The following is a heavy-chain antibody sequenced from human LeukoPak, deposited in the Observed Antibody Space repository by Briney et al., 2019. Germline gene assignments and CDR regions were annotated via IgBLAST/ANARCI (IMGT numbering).Heavy chain of an antibody. CDR3: ARLGSSGYFDY. Sequence: PGGSLRLSCAASGFTFDDYAMHWVRQAPGKGLEWVSGISWNSGSVGYADSVKGRFIISRDNAKNSLYLEMNSLRAEDTSVYYCARLGSSGYFDYWGQGTLVTVSS. CDR1: GFTFDDYA. D-gene: IGHD6-6*01. V-gene: IGHV3-9*01. CDR2: ISWNSGSV. J-gene: IGHJ4*02.